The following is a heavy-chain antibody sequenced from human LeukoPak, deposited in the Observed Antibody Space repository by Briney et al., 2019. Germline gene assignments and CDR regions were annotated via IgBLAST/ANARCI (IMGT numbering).Heavy chain of an antibody. CDR2: ISSSGNTI. J-gene: IGHJ3*02. D-gene: IGHD7-27*01. Sequence: PGGSLRLSCAASGFAFSTYSMNWVRQAPGKGLEWLSYISSSGNTIYYADSVKGRFTISRDIAKNSLYLQMNSLRAEDTAVYYCARDLTGDDAFDIWGQGTMVTVSS. CDR1: GFAFSTYS. V-gene: IGHV3-48*01. CDR3: ARDLTGDDAFDI.